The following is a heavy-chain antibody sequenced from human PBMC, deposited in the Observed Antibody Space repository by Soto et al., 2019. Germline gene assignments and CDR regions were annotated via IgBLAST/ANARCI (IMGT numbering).Heavy chain of an antibody. Sequence: SETLSLTCTVSGGSISSSSYYWGWIRQPPGKGLEWIGSIYYSGSTYYNPSLKSRVTISVDTSKNQFSLKLSSVTAADTAVYYCARKGSIPGYFDYWGQGTLVTVSS. V-gene: IGHV4-39*01. CDR1: GGSISSSSYY. CDR3: ARKGSIPGYFDY. J-gene: IGHJ4*02. CDR2: IYYSGST. D-gene: IGHD3-10*01.